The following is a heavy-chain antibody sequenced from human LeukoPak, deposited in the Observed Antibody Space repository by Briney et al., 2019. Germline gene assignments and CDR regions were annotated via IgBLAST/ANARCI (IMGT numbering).Heavy chain of an antibody. CDR1: GFTFSSYA. V-gene: IGHV3-23*01. Sequence: GGSLRLSCAASGFTFSSYAMTWVRQAPGKGLEWVSAISATGVSTDYAGSVKGRFTISRDNSKDTLFLQMNSLRAEDTAVYYCAKRVAASSGANDYWGQGTLVTVSS. D-gene: IGHD5-18*01. CDR3: AKRVAASSGANDY. J-gene: IGHJ4*02. CDR2: ISATGVST.